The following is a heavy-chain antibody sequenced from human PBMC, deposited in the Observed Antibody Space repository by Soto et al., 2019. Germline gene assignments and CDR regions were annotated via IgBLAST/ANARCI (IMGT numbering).Heavy chain of an antibody. D-gene: IGHD2-21*01. Sequence: SETLSLTCTVSGGSISGTSYFWGWIRQPPGKGLEWIGSIHSTGNTYYNPSLMSRVTISVDTSKNQFSLILSSVTAADTAVYYCERALVFYDYWGQGALVTVSS. CDR2: IHSTGNT. V-gene: IGHV4-39*01. CDR1: GGSISGTSYF. CDR3: ERALVFYDY. J-gene: IGHJ4*02.